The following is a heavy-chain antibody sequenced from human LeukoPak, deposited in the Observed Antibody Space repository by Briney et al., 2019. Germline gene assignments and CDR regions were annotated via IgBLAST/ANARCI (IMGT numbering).Heavy chain of an antibody. Sequence: ASVKVSCKASGYTFTGYYMHWVRQAPGQGLEWMGWINPNSGGTNYAQKFQGRVTMTRDTSISTAYMELSRPRSDDTAVYYCARVGGYDYVWGSYRFDYWGQGTLVTVSS. CDR2: INPNSGGT. CDR3: ARVGGYDYVWGSYRFDY. V-gene: IGHV1-2*02. CDR1: GYTFTGYY. J-gene: IGHJ4*02. D-gene: IGHD3-16*02.